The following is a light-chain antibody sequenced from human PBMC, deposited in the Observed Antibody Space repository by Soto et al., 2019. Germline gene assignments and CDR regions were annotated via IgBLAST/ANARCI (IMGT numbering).Light chain of an antibody. V-gene: IGKV1-27*01. CDR2: AAS. CDR1: QGISKY. J-gene: IGKJ4*01. Sequence: DIQMTQSPSSLSASVGDRVTITCRASQGISKYLAWYQQKPGKVPKLLIYAASTLQSGVPSRFSGSGSGTDFHLTISSLQPEDVATYYCQKYNSAPLTFGGGTKVEIK. CDR3: QKYNSAPLT.